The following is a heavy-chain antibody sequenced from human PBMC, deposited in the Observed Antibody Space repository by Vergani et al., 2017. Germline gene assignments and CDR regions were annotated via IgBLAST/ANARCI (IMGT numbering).Heavy chain of an antibody. CDR2: IIPIFGTA. CDR3: ARVAVAGTLAEDYFDY. D-gene: IGHD6-19*01. V-gene: IGHV1-69*12. Sequence: QVQLVQSGAEVKKPGSSVKVSCKASGGTFSSYAISWVRQAPGQGLEWMGGIIPIFGTANYAQKFQGRVTITADESTSTAYMERSSMRSEDTAVYYCARVAVAGTLAEDYFDYWGQGTLVTVSS. CDR1: GGTFSSYA. J-gene: IGHJ4*02.